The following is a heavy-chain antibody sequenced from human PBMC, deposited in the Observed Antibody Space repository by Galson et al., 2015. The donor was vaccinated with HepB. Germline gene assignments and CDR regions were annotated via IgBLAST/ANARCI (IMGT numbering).Heavy chain of an antibody. CDR3: ARDGADYDFWSGYYRALSYMDV. CDR1: GFTFSSYA. J-gene: IGHJ6*03. V-gene: IGHV3-30-3*01. Sequence: SLRLSCAASGFTFSSYAMHWVRQAPGKGLEWVAVISYDGSNKYYADSVKGRFTISRDNSKNTLYLQMNSLRAEDTAVYYCARDGADYDFWSGYYRALSYMDVWGKGTTVTVSS. D-gene: IGHD3-3*01. CDR2: ISYDGSNK.